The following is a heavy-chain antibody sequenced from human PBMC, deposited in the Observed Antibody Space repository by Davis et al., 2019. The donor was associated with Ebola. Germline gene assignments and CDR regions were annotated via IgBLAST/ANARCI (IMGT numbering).Heavy chain of an antibody. J-gene: IGHJ6*02. D-gene: IGHD5-18*01. CDR1: GFTFSNYD. Sequence: PGGSLRLSCAASGFTFSNYDMHWVRQATGKGLEWVSATGTAGDTYYPGSVKGRFTISRENAKNSLYLQMDSLRAEDTAVYYCARDGAPPYSYGYYYYYGMDVWGQGTTVTVSS. CDR3: ARDGAPPYSYGYYYYYGMDV. CDR2: TGTAGDT. V-gene: IGHV3-13*01.